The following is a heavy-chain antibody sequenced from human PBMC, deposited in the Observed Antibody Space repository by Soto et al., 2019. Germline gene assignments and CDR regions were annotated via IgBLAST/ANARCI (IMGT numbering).Heavy chain of an antibody. J-gene: IGHJ4*02. CDR3: AGRLTTAASLDC. V-gene: IGHV3-53*01. CDR2: IHGGGST. Sequence: VQLVESGGGLIQPGGSLRLSCAASGFSVSNNHMTWIRQTAGKGLELVSFIHGGGSTSYADSVKGRFTISRDNSKNTLYLQMGRLRAEDPAIYYCAGRLTTAASLDCWGQGTLVTVSS. D-gene: IGHD3-16*01. CDR1: GFSVSNNH.